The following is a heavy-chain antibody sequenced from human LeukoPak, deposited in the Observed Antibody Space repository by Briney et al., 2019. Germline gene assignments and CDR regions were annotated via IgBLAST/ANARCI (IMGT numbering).Heavy chain of an antibody. Sequence: ASVKVSRKASGYTFTSYDINWVRQATGQGLEWMGWMNPNSGNTGYAQKFQGRVTMTRNTSISTTYMELSSLRSEDTAVYYCARPDFWSGYYEAGGDYWGQGTLVTVSS. J-gene: IGHJ4*02. CDR1: GYTFTSYD. CDR3: ARPDFWSGYYEAGGDY. CDR2: MNPNSGNT. D-gene: IGHD3-3*01. V-gene: IGHV1-8*01.